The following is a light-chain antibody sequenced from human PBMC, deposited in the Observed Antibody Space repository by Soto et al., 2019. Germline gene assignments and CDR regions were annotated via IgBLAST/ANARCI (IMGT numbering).Light chain of an antibody. Sequence: QSALTQPASVSGSPGQSITISCTGTSSDIGGYNYVSWYQQHPGNAPKLMIYEVSNRPSGVSSRFSGSKSGNTASLTISGLQAEDEADYYCSSYTTSNTGVFGGGTKLTVL. J-gene: IGLJ3*02. V-gene: IGLV2-14*01. CDR1: SSDIGGYNY. CDR3: SSYTTSNTGV. CDR2: EVS.